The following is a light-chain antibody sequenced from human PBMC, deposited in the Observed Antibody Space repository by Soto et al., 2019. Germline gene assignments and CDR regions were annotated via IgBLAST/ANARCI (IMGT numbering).Light chain of an antibody. V-gene: IGKV1-27*01. CDR3: QKYNSAPNT. CDR1: RDISSS. CDR2: AAS. J-gene: IGKJ2*01. Sequence: DVQMTQSPSSLSASVGDRVTITCRASRDISSSLAWYQQKPGKVPKLLIYAASTLHAGVQSRFSGSGSGTFFTLTINSLQPEDVAPYYCQKYNSAPNTFGRGTRLEIK.